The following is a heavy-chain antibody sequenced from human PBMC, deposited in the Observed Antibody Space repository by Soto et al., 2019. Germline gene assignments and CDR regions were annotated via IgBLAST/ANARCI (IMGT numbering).Heavy chain of an antibody. D-gene: IGHD4-4*01. CDR3: AREAVGYSNYSNYYYYYYMDV. J-gene: IGHJ6*03. V-gene: IGHV1-3*01. Sequence: ASVKVSYKASGYTFTSYAMHWVRQAPGQRLEWMGWINAGNGNTKYSQKFQGRVTITRDTSASTAYMELSSLRSEDTAVYYCAREAVGYSNYSNYYYYYYMDVWGKGTTVTVSS. CDR2: INAGNGNT. CDR1: GYTFTSYA.